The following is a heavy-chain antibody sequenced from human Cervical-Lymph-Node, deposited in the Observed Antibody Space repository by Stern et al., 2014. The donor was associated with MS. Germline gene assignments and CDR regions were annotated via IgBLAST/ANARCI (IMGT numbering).Heavy chain of an antibody. CDR2: VSYDGTQS. Sequence: VQLVESWGGVVRPGRSLSLSCVASGFTFSTYAMHWVRQAPGKGLEWVAFVSYDGTQSNSTDSVKARFTISRDNSKNTLYLHMNSLRDEDTAVYFCARGGRGVGLEYWGQGALVTVSS. CDR3: ARGGRGVGLEY. D-gene: IGHD3-10*01. CDR1: GFTFSTYA. V-gene: IGHV3-30-3*01. J-gene: IGHJ4*02.